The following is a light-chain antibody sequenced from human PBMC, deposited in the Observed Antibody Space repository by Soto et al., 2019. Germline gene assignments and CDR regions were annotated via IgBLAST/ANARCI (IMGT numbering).Light chain of an antibody. Sequence: QSVLTQPPSVSGAPGPRVPSSCTGSRSNIGAGYDVHWYQQLPGTAPKLLIYGNSNRPSGVPDRFSGSKSGTSASLAITGLQAEDGADYYCQSYDSSLSGYVVFGGGTKLTVL. V-gene: IGLV1-40*01. CDR2: GNS. CDR3: QSYDSSLSGYVV. J-gene: IGLJ2*01. CDR1: RSNIGAGYD.